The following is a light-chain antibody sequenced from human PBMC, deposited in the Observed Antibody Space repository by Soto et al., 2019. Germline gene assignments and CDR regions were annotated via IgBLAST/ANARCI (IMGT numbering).Light chain of an antibody. V-gene: IGKV1-5*01. CDR1: QSISTW. J-gene: IGKJ5*01. CDR3: KQYKEWPPFT. CDR2: DAS. Sequence: DIQMTQSPSTLSASVGDRVTLTCRASQSISTWLAWYQLKPGEAPKVLISDASSLESGVPSRFSGSGSGTDFTLTISSLQSEDFAVYYCKQYKEWPPFTFGQGTRLEIK.